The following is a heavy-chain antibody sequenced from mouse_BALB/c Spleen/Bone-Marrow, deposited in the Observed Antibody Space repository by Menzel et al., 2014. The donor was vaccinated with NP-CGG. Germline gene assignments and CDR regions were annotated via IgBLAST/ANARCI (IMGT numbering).Heavy chain of an antibody. J-gene: IGHJ4*01. V-gene: IGHV1-18*01. CDR1: GYTFTEYT. Sequence: VQLQQSGPELVKPGASVKISCKTSGYTFTEYTMHWVKQSHGKSLEWIGGINPNNGGTSYNQKSKGKATLTVDKSSSTAYMELRSLTSEDSAVYYCAREGYRYDEGGRYYAMDYWGQGTSVTVSS. CDR2: INPNNGGT. CDR3: AREGYRYDEGGRYYAMDY. D-gene: IGHD2-14*01.